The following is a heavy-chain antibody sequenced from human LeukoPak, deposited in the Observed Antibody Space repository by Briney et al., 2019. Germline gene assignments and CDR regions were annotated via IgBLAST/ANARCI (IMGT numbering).Heavy chain of an antibody. J-gene: IGHJ4*02. CDR3: ARHIGYSSSWREFDY. CDR2: INHSGST. CDR1: GGSFSGYY. D-gene: IGHD6-13*01. V-gene: IGHV4-34*01. Sequence: SETLSLTCAVYGGSFSGYYWSWIRQPPGKGLEWIGEINHSGSTNYNPSLKSRVTISVDTSKNQFSLKLSSVTAADTAVYYCARHIGYSSSWREFDYWGQGTLVTVSS.